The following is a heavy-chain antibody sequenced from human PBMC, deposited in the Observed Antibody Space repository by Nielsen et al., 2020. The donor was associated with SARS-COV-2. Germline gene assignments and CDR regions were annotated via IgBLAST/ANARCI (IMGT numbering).Heavy chain of an antibody. J-gene: IGHJ4*02. Sequence: ASVKVSCKASGGTFSSYAISWVRQAPGQGLEWMGWINPNSGGTNYAQKFQGRVTMTRDTSISTAYMELSRLRSDDTAVYYCATSYRGNEPAYWGQGTLVTVSS. CDR2: INPNSGGT. V-gene: IGHV1-2*02. D-gene: IGHD1-1*01. CDR3: ATSYRGNEPAY. CDR1: GGTFSSYA.